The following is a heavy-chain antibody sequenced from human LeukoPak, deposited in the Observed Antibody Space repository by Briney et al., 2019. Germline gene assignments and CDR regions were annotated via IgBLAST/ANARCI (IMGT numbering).Heavy chain of an antibody. Sequence: SETLSLTCADYGGSFSGYYWSWIRQPPGKGLEWIGEINHSGSTNYNPSLKSRVTISVDTSKNQFSLKLSSVTAADTAVYYGARATMVRGVTHWYFDLWGRGTLVTVSS. J-gene: IGHJ2*01. CDR1: GGSFSGYY. D-gene: IGHD3-10*01. CDR2: INHSGST. CDR3: ARATMVRGVTHWYFDL. V-gene: IGHV4-34*01.